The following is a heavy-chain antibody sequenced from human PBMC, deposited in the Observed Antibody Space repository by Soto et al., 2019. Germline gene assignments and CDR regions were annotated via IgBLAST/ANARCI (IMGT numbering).Heavy chain of an antibody. D-gene: IGHD3-9*01. J-gene: IGHJ4*02. CDR1: GGSISSGDYY. CDR3: ARAFDILTRYYFDY. CDR2: IYYSGST. V-gene: IGHV4-30-4*01. Sequence: PSETLSLTCTFSGGSISSGDYYWSWIRQPPGKGLEWIGYIYYSGSTYYNPSLKSRVTISVDTSKNQFSLKLSSVTAADTAVYYCARAFDILTRYYFDYWGQGTLVTVSS.